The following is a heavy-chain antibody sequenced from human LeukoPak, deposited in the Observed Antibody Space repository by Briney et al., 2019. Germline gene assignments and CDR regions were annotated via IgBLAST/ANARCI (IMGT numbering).Heavy chain of an antibody. CDR3: ARVGYGGNSTDY. V-gene: IGHV4-34*01. CDR1: GGSFSGYY. D-gene: IGHD4-23*01. CDR2: INHSGST. Sequence: SETLSLTCAVYGGSFSGYYWSWIRQPPGKGLEWIGEINHSGSTNYNPSLKSRVTISVDTSKNQFSLKLGSVTAADTAVYYCARVGYGGNSTDYWGQGTLVTVSS. J-gene: IGHJ4*02.